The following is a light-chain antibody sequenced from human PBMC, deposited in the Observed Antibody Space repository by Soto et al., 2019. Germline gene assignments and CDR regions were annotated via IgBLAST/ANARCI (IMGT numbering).Light chain of an antibody. J-gene: IGLJ3*02. V-gene: IGLV4-69*01. CDR2: VTSDGSH. Sequence: QPVLTQSPSASASLGASVKLTCTLSSGHSNYAIAWHQQLPEKGPRYLMRVTSDGSHSKGDGIPDRFSGSSSGAERYLIISILQSEDEADYYCQTWGTGIEVFGGGTKLTVL. CDR1: SGHSNYA. CDR3: QTWGTGIEV.